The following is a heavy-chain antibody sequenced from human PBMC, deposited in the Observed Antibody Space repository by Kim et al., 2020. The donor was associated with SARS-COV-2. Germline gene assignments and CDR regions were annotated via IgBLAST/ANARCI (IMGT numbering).Heavy chain of an antibody. D-gene: IGHD3-3*01. Sequence: GGSLRLSCAASGFTFSSYAMHWVRQAPGKGLEWVAVISYDGSNKYYADSVKGRFTISRDNSKNTLYLQMNSLRAEDTAVYYCARDGIRFLEWLLLDYYYMDVWGKGTTVTVSS. J-gene: IGHJ6*03. V-gene: IGHV3-30-3*01. CDR2: ISYDGSNK. CDR3: ARDGIRFLEWLLLDYYYMDV. CDR1: GFTFSSYA.